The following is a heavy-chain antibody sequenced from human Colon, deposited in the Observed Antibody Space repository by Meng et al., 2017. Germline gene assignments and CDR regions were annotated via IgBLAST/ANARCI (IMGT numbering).Heavy chain of an antibody. J-gene: IGHJ4*02. CDR3: ARHISILGQRGFDY. CDR2: FFHTGGT. Sequence: RGSVPRLAKPRGPLSPPCAFSGASLLVNWWSWVRQPPGKGLEWIGEFFHTGGTNYDPSLKSRVTISVAKSNNQFSLKLTSVPAADTAVYYCARHISILGQRGFDYWGQGTLFTVSS. CDR1: GASLLVNW. V-gene: IGHV4-4*03. D-gene: IGHD3/OR15-3a*01.